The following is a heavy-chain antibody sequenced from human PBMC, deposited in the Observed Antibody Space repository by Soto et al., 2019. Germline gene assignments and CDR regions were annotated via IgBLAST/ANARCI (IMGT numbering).Heavy chain of an antibody. Sequence: SETLSLTCTVSGGSISSSSYYWGWIRQPPGKGLEWIGSIYYSGSTYYNPSLKSRVTISVDTSKNQFSLKLSSVTAADTAVYYCARGLLPNWFDPWGQGTLVTVS. D-gene: IGHD5-18*01. CDR2: IYYSGST. CDR1: GGSISSSSYY. J-gene: IGHJ5*02. V-gene: IGHV4-39*01. CDR3: ARGLLPNWFDP.